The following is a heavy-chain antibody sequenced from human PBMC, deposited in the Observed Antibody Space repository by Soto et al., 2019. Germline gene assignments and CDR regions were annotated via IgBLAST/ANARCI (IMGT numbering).Heavy chain of an antibody. CDR3: AKDLFPNNWNYEGFDY. CDR1: GFTFSSYA. Sequence: GGSLRLSCAASGFTFSSYAMSWVRQAPGKGLEWVSAISGSGGSTYYADSVKGRFTISRDNSKNTLYLQMNSLRAEDTAVYYCAKDLFPNNWNYEGFDYWGQGTLVTVSS. V-gene: IGHV3-23*01. J-gene: IGHJ4*02. D-gene: IGHD1-7*01. CDR2: ISGSGGST.